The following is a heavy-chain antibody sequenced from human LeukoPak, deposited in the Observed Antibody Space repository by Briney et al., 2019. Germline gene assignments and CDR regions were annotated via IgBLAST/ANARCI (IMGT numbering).Heavy chain of an antibody. V-gene: IGHV3-21*01. CDR2: ISGSSDDI. CDR1: EFTFRSYS. Sequence: GGSLRLSCAGSEFTFRSYSMHWVRQAPGKGLEWVSSISGSSDDIYYADSVKGRFSISRDNSKNSVYLQVKRLRAEDTALYYCARRGYHDYSGFDYWGQGTLVTVSS. CDR3: ARRGYHDYSGFDY. J-gene: IGHJ4*02. D-gene: IGHD1-26*01.